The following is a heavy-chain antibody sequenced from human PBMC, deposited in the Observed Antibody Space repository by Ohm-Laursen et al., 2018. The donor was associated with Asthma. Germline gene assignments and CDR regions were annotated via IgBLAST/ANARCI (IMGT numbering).Heavy chain of an antibody. Sequence: SVKVSCKSLGGTFNTYVIGWVRQAPGQGLEWMGGINSVFGTTTYPQKFQDRVTITEDDPTSTVYMELSSLRSEDTAVYYCARKAGSCISRTCYSLDFWGQGTLVTVSS. CDR2: INSVFGTT. V-gene: IGHV1-69*13. CDR1: GGTFNTYV. CDR3: ARKAGSCISRTCYSLDF. J-gene: IGHJ4*02. D-gene: IGHD2-2*01.